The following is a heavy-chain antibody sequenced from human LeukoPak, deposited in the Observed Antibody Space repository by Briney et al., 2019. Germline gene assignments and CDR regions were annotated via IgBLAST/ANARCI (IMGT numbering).Heavy chain of an antibody. CDR3: ARDGGSGRGYYYYYGMDV. D-gene: IGHD1-26*01. J-gene: IGHJ6*02. CDR2: MHSSGST. V-gene: IGHV3-53*01. Sequence: GGSLRLSCAASGFSFSSYYMSWVRQAPGKGLEWVSIMHSSGSTYYADSVKGRFTFSRDNSKNTLYLQMNSLRAEDTAVYYCARDGGSGRGYYYYYGMDVWGQGTTVTVSS. CDR1: GFSFSSYY.